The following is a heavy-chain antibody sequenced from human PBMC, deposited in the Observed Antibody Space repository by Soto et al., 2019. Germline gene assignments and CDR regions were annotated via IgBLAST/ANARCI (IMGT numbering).Heavy chain of an antibody. V-gene: IGHV3-33*01. D-gene: IGHD3-22*01. J-gene: IGHJ4*02. CDR3: ARDGARIDSSGKFVY. CDR1: GFKFTDYG. Sequence: QVQLVESGGGVVEPGRSLRLSCVASGFKFTDYGLNWDRQTPGKGQERVANSWFDGSIAYYAESVKGRFTISRDDSRNTVYLHMNSLRGEDTAMYYCARDGARIDSSGKFVYWGQGTQVTVSS. CDR2: SWFDGSIA.